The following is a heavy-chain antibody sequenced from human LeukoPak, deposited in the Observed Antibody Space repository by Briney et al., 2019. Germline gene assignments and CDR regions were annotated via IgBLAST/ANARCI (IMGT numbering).Heavy chain of an antibody. CDR1: GDSVSSISVA. CDR2: TYYRSKWYY. CDR3: SLARSEYHYGMDV. V-gene: IGHV6-1*01. J-gene: IGHJ6*02. Sequence: PSQTLSLTCAISGDSVSSISVAWNWIRQSPSRGLEWLGRTYYRSKWYYEYAVSVKSPIHLSPDTSKNQFSLQLTSVSPEGTAVYYCSLARSEYHYGMDVWGQGTTVTVSS.